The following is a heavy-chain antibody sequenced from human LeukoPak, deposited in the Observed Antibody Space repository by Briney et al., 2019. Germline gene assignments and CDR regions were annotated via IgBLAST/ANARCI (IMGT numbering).Heavy chain of an antibody. CDR3: ARGGYSSSGWYNWFDP. CDR1: GGSISSSSYY. D-gene: IGHD6-19*01. Sequence: SETLSLTCTVSGGSISSSSYYWGWIRQPPGKGLEWIGYIYYSGSTNYNPSLKSRVTISVDTSKNQFSLKLSSVTAADTAVYYCARGGYSSSGWYNWFDPWGQGTLVTVSS. J-gene: IGHJ5*02. V-gene: IGHV4-61*05. CDR2: IYYSGST.